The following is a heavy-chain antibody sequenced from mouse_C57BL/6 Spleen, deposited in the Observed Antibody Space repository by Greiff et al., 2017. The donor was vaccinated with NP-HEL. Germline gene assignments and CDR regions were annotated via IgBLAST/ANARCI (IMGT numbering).Heavy chain of an antibody. V-gene: IGHV1-4*01. Sequence: VQLQQSGAELARPGASVKMSCKASGYTFTSYTMHWVKQRPGQGLEWIGYINPSSGYTKYNQKFKDKATLTADKSSSTAYMQLSSLTSEDSAVYYCARSGYDYDCDVWGTGTTVTVSS. CDR3: ARSGYDYDCDV. D-gene: IGHD2-4*01. CDR2: INPSSGYT. J-gene: IGHJ1*03. CDR1: GYTFTSYT.